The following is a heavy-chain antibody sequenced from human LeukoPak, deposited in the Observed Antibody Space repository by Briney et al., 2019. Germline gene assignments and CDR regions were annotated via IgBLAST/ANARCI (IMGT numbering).Heavy chain of an antibody. Sequence: PGGSLRLSCAASGFTFSIYAMNWVRQAPGKGLEWVSSISGRGNYIFYADSVKGRFTISRDSAKNSLSLQMNSLRAEDTAVYYCAKDQGFDYYDSSGYYLDYWGQGTLVTVSS. J-gene: IGHJ4*02. CDR3: AKDQGFDYYDSSGYYLDY. CDR1: GFTFSIYA. D-gene: IGHD3-22*01. V-gene: IGHV3-21*01. CDR2: ISGRGNYI.